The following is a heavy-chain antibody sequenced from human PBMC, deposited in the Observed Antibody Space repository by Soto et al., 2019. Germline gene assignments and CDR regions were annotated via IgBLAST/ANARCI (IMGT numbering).Heavy chain of an antibody. CDR1: GDSVSSNIVT. Sequence: SQTLSLTCAISGDSVSSNIVTWDWIRQSPSRGLEWLGRTYYRSKWYNDYAVSVKSRITINPDTSKNQFSLQLNSVTPEDTAVYYCARDQGAQQWLVLGYYYGMDVWGQGTTVTVSS. J-gene: IGHJ6*02. CDR2: TYYRSKWYN. CDR3: ARDQGAQQWLVLGYYYGMDV. D-gene: IGHD6-19*01. V-gene: IGHV6-1*01.